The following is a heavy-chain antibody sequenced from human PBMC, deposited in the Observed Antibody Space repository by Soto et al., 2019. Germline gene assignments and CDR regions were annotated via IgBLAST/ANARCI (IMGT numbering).Heavy chain of an antibody. CDR3: GGGSPPDY. D-gene: IGHD1-26*01. CDR1: GGTFGSYA. CDR2: IIPIFGTA. J-gene: IGHJ4*02. Sequence: SVKVSCKASGGTFGSYAISWVRQAPGQGLESMGGIIPIFGTANYAQKFQCRVTITADESTSTAYMELSSLRSEDTAVYYCGGGSPPDYWGQGTRVTVSS. V-gene: IGHV1-69*13.